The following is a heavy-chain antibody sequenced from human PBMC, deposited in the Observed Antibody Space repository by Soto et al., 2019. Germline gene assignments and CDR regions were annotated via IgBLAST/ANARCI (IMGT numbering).Heavy chain of an antibody. CDR3: ARETSGLRFLEWSKTNPEDYYYYYGMDV. CDR2: ISSSSSTI. CDR1: GFTFSSYS. J-gene: IGHJ6*02. D-gene: IGHD3-3*01. Sequence: EVQLVESGGGLVQPGGSLRLSCAASGFTFSSYSMNWVRQAPGKGLEWVSYISSSSSTIYYADSVKGRFTISRDNAKNSLYLQMNSLRDEDTAVYYCARETSGLRFLEWSKTNPEDYYYYYGMDVWGQGTTVTVSS. V-gene: IGHV3-48*02.